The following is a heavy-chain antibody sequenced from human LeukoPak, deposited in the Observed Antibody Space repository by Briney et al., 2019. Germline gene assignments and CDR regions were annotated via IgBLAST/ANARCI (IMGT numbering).Heavy chain of an antibody. CDR1: GFTVSSNS. J-gene: IGHJ4*02. V-gene: IGHV3-66*01. Sequence: GGSLRLSCAASGFTVSSNSMSWVRQAPGKGLEWVSIIYSGGSTYYADSVRGRFTISRDNSKNTLYLLMNSLRAEDTAVYYCATSGWWGYFDYWGQGTLVTVSS. CDR2: IYSGGST. D-gene: IGHD6-19*01. CDR3: ATSGWWGYFDY.